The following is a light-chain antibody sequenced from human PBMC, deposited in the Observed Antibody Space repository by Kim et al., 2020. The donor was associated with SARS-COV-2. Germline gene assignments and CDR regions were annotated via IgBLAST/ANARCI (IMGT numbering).Light chain of an antibody. CDR2: GAS. J-gene: IGKJ3*01. CDR1: HDISNY. V-gene: IGKV1-33*01. CDR3: QQYDDLPFT. Sequence: DIQLTQSPSSLSASVGDRVTIACQASHDISNYLNWYQQKPEKAPKLLISGASNLEAGVPSRFGGSGSGRDFTFTISSLQPDDIATYYCQQYDDLPFTFGPGTKVDIK.